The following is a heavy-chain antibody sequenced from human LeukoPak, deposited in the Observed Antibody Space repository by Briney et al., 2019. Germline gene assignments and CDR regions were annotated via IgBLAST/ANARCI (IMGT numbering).Heavy chain of an antibody. V-gene: IGHV4-59*01. CDR2: IYYSGST. J-gene: IGHJ6*03. CDR1: GGSISSYY. Sequence: PSETLSLTCTVSGGSISSYYWGWVRQPPGKGLEWIGYIYYSGSTNYNPSLKSRVTISVDTSKNQFSLKLSSVTAADTAVYYCAREAPYYYMDVWGKGTTVTVSS. CDR3: AREAPYYYMDV.